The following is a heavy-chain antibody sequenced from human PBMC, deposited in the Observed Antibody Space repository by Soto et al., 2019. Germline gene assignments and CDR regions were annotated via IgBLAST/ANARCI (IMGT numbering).Heavy chain of an antibody. V-gene: IGHV3-7*01. CDR3: ARIAASGRGWDV. Sequence: EVQLVESGGGLVQPGGSLRLSCVDSGFTFSRYWMSWVRQAPVKGLEWVGNIKQDGSEENYVDSVKGRFTISRDNAKNSIYLQMNSLRAEDTAVYYSARIAASGRGWDVWGQGTTVVVSS. CDR1: GFTFSRYW. CDR2: IKQDGSEE. J-gene: IGHJ6*02. D-gene: IGHD6-13*01.